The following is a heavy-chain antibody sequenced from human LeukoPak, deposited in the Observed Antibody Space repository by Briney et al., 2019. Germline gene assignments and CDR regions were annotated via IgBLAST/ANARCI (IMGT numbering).Heavy chain of an antibody. CDR3: AREILEPGKTHEY. CDR2: INNDGTAT. CDR1: GFTFSAYW. Sequence: AGGPLRLSCAASGFTFSAYWVHWVRQVPGKGLVWVSRINNDGTATFFADSVKGRFTISRDNAKNTLYLQMDSLRAEDTAMYYCAREILEPGKTHEYWGQGTLVTVSS. V-gene: IGHV3-74*01. D-gene: IGHD1-1*01. J-gene: IGHJ4*02.